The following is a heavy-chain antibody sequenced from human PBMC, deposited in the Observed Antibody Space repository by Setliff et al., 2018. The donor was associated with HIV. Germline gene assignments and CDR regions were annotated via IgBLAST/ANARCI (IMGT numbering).Heavy chain of an antibody. CDR1: GFSFDRFW. J-gene: IGHJ4*02. CDR2: VNTDGNRK. D-gene: IGHD5-12*01. V-gene: IGHV3-74*01. Sequence: PRGVLKISCAASGFSFDRFWMHWVRQAPGKGLEWVSRVNTDGNRKTYADSVKDRFTISRDNTKNTLFLRMNSLRVEDTGVYYCHSGYDSEEQSYFDYWGQGTLVTVSS. CDR3: HSGYDSEEQSYFDY.